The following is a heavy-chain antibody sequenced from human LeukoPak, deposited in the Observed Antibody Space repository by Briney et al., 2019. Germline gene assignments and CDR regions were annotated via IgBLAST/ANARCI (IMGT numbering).Heavy chain of an antibody. CDR2: LNPNSGDT. CDR3: ARDDIVGATEFDY. CDR1: GYTFTDYY. D-gene: IGHD1-26*01. V-gene: IGHV1-2*02. J-gene: IGHJ4*02. Sequence: GASVKVSCKASGYTFTDYYIHWVRQAPGQGLEWMGWLNPNSGDTNYAQRFQGRVTMTSDTSTKTAYMELSRLTSDDTAMHYCARDDIVGATEFDYWGQGTLVTVSS.